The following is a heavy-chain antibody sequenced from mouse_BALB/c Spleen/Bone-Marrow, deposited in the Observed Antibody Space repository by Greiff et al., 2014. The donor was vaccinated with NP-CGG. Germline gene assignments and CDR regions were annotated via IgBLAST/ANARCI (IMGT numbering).Heavy chain of an antibody. CDR2: INNGGTYT. J-gene: IGHJ3*01. Sequence: EVKLVESGGDLVKPGGSLKLSCAASGFTFSSYGMSWVRQTPDKRLEWVATINNGGTYTYYPDSVKGRFTISRDNAKNTPYLQMSSLKSEDTAMYYCALNWDSAYWGQGTLVTVSA. V-gene: IGHV5-6*01. D-gene: IGHD4-1*02. CDR3: ALNWDSAY. CDR1: GFTFSSYG.